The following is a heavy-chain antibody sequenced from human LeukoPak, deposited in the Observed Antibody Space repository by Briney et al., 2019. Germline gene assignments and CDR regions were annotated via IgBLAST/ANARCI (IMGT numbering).Heavy chain of an antibody. CDR1: GYTFTSYD. D-gene: IGHD6-6*01. Sequence: GASVKVSCEASGYTFTSYDINWVRQAPGQGLEWMGWMNPNSGNTGYAHKFQGRVTMTRCTSISTAYMELSSLRSDDTAVYFCARVGREYSSSSWFDPWGQGTLVTVSS. J-gene: IGHJ5*02. V-gene: IGHV1-8*01. CDR3: ARVGREYSSSSWFDP. CDR2: MNPNSGNT.